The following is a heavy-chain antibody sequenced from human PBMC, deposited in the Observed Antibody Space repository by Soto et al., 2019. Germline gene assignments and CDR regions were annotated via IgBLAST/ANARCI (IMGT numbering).Heavy chain of an antibody. D-gene: IGHD3-10*01. Sequence: QPGGSLRLSCAASGFTFSSYAMSWVRQAPGKXLEWVSAISGSGGSTYYADSVKGRFTISRDNSKNTLYLQMNSLRAEDTAVYYCAKDSPVGSGSYSWKKSYESPNWFDPWGQGTLVTVSS. CDR3: AKDSPVGSGSYSWKKSYESPNWFDP. J-gene: IGHJ5*02. CDR2: ISGSGGST. V-gene: IGHV3-23*01. CDR1: GFTFSSYA.